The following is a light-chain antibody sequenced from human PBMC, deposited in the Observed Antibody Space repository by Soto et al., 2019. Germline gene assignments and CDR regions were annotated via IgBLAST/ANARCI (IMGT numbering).Light chain of an antibody. CDR2: DAS. CDR1: QSISSS. Sequence: EIVLTQSPATLSLSPGERATLSCRASQSISSSLAWYQQKPGQAPRLLIYDASSRATDFPDRFSGRGSGTDFTLTIGSLEPEDFAVYYCQQRSEWPRTFGQGTKVEIK. CDR3: QQRSEWPRT. V-gene: IGKV3-11*01. J-gene: IGKJ1*01.